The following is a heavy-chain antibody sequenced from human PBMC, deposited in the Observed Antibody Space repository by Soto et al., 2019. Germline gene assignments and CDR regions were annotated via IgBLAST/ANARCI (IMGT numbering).Heavy chain of an antibody. CDR2: IYYTGSS. J-gene: IGHJ4*02. D-gene: IGHD3-16*01. Sequence: SETLSLTCTVSGGSISSPHDYWGWIRKSPGRGLEWIGSIYYTGSSYYNPSLKSRITVSVDTSKNQFSLNLASVTAADTAVYYCARHGLTAYMAYYFDFWGQGTQVTVSS. CDR1: GGSISSPHDY. V-gene: IGHV4-39*01. CDR3: ARHGLTAYMAYYFDF.